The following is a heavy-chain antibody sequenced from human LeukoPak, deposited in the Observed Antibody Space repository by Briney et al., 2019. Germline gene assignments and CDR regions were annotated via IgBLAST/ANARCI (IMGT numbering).Heavy chain of an antibody. D-gene: IGHD6-19*01. CDR1: GFTFSSYW. CDR3: AIGGGWYPFPDY. V-gene: IGHV3-7*01. Sequence: GGSLRLSCAASGFTFSSYWMSWVRQAPGKGLEWVASLNQDAGEKHYVDSVKGRFTISRDNAQNSLYLQMNSLRAEYSSVCYCAIGGGWYPFPDYWGQGTLVTVSS. J-gene: IGHJ4*02. CDR2: LNQDAGEK.